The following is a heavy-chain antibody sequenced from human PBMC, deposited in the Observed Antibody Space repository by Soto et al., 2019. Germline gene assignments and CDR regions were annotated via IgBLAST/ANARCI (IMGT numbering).Heavy chain of an antibody. V-gene: IGHV4-34*01. J-gene: IGHJ6*02. CDR1: GGSFSGYY. CDR3: ARARSTAARPRAYYYGMDV. CDR2: INHSGST. D-gene: IGHD6-6*01. Sequence: PSETLSLTCAVYGGSFSGYYWSWIRQPPGKGLEWIGEINHSGSTNYNPSLKSRVTISVDTSKNQFSLKLSSVTAADTAVYYCARARSTAARPRAYYYGMDVWGQGTTVTVSS.